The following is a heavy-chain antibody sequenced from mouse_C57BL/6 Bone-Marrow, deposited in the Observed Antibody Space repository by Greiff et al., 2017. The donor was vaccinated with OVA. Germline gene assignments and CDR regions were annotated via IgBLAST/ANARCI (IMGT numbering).Heavy chain of an antibody. CDR3: AISGYY. V-gene: IGHV1-59*01. CDR1: GYTFTSYW. CDR2: IDPSDSYT. J-gene: IGHJ2*01. Sequence: QVQLQQPGAELVRPGTSVKLSCKASGYTFTSYWMNWVKQRPGQGLEWIGVIDPSDSYTNSNQKFKGKATLNVDTSSSTAYMQLSSLTSEDAAVYYCAISGYYWGQGTTLTVSS.